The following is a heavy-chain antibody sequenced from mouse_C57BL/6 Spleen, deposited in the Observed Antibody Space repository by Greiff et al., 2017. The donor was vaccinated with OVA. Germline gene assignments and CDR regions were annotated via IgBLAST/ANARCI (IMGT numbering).Heavy chain of an antibody. V-gene: IGHV1-15*01. CDR3: TRKGDGYLDY. D-gene: IGHD2-3*01. CDR2: IDPETGGT. J-gene: IGHJ2*01. CDR1: GYTFTDYE. Sequence: VQLQQSGAELVRPGASVTLSCKASGYTFTDYEMHWVKQTPVHGLEWIGAIDPETGGTAYNQKFKGKAILTADKSSSTAYMELRSLTSEDSAVYYCTRKGDGYLDYCGQGTTLTVSS.